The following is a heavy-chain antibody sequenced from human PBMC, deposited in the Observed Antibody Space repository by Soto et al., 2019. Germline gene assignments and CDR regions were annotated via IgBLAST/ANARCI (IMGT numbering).Heavy chain of an antibody. CDR1: GGTFSTSA. J-gene: IGHJ4*02. V-gene: IGHV1-69*13. D-gene: IGHD7-27*01. CDR2: IIPVFGTP. CDR3: ATQLTGDLDF. Sequence: QVQLVQSGAEVRKPGSSVKVSCVASGGTFSTSAMNWVRQAPGQGLEWVGGIIPVFGTPTYAQSLQGRVTITVDVSTTTAYIELTRLRPEDTAVYSCATQLTGDLDFWGQGTLVIVSS.